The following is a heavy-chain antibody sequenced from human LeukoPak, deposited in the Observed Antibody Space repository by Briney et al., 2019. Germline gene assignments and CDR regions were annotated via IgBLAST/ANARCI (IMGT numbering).Heavy chain of an antibody. Sequence: GASVKVSCKASGYTFTSYDINWVRQATGQGLEWMGWMNPNSGNTGYAQKFQGRVTMTRNTSISTAYMELSSLRSEDTAVYYCAREYYDFWSGYAYYYYYYGMDAWGQGTTVTVSS. D-gene: IGHD3-3*01. CDR3: AREYYDFWSGYAYYYYYYGMDA. CDR1: GYTFTSYD. J-gene: IGHJ6*02. V-gene: IGHV1-8*01. CDR2: MNPNSGNT.